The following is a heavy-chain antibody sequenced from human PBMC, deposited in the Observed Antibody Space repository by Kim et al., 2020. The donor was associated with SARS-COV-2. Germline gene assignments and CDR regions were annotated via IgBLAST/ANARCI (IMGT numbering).Heavy chain of an antibody. CDR1: GFTFNTYV. CDR2: ISYDGREQ. Sequence: GGSLRLSCAASGFTFNTYVMHWVRQAPGKGLEWVAGISYDGREQYYADSVKGRFTISRDNSEDTLYLEMASLTVDDTAMYYCARDGGYNYILHYFDYWGQGVLVSVSS. D-gene: IGHD5-18*01. J-gene: IGHJ4*02. CDR3: ARDGGYNYILHYFDY. V-gene: IGHV3-30*03.